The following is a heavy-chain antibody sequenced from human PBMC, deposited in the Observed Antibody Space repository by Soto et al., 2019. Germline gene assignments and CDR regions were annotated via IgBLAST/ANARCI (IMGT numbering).Heavy chain of an antibody. CDR2: IWYDGSNK. J-gene: IGHJ4*02. D-gene: IGHD6-25*01. CDR1: GFTFSSYG. CDR3: AKERSSGWSFDY. Sequence: GGSLRLSCAASGFTFSSYGMHWVRQAPGKGLEWVAVIWYDGSNKYYADSVKGRFTISRDNSKNTPYLQMNSLRAEDTAVFYCAKERSSGWSFDYWAREPWSPSPQ. V-gene: IGHV3-33*06.